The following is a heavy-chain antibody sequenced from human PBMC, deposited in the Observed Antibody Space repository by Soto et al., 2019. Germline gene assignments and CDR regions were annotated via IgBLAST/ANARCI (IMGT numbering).Heavy chain of an antibody. CDR1: GYVFTGYG. D-gene: IGHD3-10*01. Sequence: ASVKVSCKASGYVFTGYGINWVRQVPGQGLEWMGWISPYNGNKNYAQKFQGRVTMTTDTSTSTAYLEVKSLRSDDTAVYYCVRDLDGSGSYYTDYWGQGSLVTVSS. J-gene: IGHJ4*02. CDR3: VRDLDGSGSYYTDY. CDR2: ISPYNGNK. V-gene: IGHV1-18*01.